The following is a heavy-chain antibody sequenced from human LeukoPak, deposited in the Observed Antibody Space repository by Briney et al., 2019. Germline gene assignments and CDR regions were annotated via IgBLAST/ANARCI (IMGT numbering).Heavy chain of an antibody. J-gene: IGHJ5*02. D-gene: IGHD6-13*01. Sequence: SETLSLTCAVYGGSFSGYYWSWIRQPPGKGLEWIGEINHSGSTNHNPSLKSRVTISVDTSKNQFSLKLSSVTAADTAVYYCARGRRSSSWYIVFWFDPWGQGTLVTVSS. V-gene: IGHV4-34*01. CDR1: GGSFSGYY. CDR2: INHSGST. CDR3: ARGRRSSSWYIVFWFDP.